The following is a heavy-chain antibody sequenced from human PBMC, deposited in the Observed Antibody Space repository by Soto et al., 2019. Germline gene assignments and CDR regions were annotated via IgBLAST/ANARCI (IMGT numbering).Heavy chain of an antibody. V-gene: IGHV4-31*03. CDR2: IYYSGST. J-gene: IGHJ5*02. Sequence: SDTLCLTCTVSGVSISSVGYYWSLIRQHPGKGLEWIGYIYYSGSTYYNPSLKSRVTISVDTSKNQFSLKLSSVTAADTAVYYCASGSWSGGGDQRNGFAPWGQGTRDTVP. CDR3: ASGSWSGGGDQRNGFAP. D-gene: IGHD1-26*01. CDR1: GVSISSVGYY.